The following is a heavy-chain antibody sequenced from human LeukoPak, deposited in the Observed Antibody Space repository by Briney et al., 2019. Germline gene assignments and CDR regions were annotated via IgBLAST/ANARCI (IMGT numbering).Heavy chain of an antibody. CDR2: ISGSGGST. CDR3: ARRAGTSVGYYFDF. CDR1: GFTFSSYA. Sequence: GSLRLSCAASGFTFSSYAMSWVRQAPGKGLEWVSAISGSGGSTYYADSVKGRFTMSRDNSRNTVYLQMISLGVEDTAVYYCARRAGTSVGYYFDFWGQGTLVTVSS. J-gene: IGHJ4*02. V-gene: IGHV3-23*01. D-gene: IGHD6-19*01.